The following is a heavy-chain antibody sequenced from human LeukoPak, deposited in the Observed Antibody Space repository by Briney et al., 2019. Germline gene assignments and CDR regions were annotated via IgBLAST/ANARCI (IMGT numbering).Heavy chain of an antibody. CDR3: AKPNTAEDV. J-gene: IGHJ6*02. V-gene: IGHV3-7*01. CDR2: IKRDGSEK. D-gene: IGHD5-18*01. CDR1: RFTFNTYW. Sequence: GGSLRLSCAASRFTFNTYWMSWVRQAPGKGLEWVATIKRDGSEKYYVDPVKGRFTISRDNAKNSLYLQLNSLRVEDTAVYYCAKPNTAEDVWGQGTTVTVSS.